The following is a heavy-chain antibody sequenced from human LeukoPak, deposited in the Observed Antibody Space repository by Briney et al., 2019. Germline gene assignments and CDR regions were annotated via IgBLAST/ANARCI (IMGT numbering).Heavy chain of an antibody. CDR2: IYYSYSGTT. CDR1: GGSISRSRYY. CDR3: ATITKQWLDPFDY. D-gene: IGHD6-19*01. J-gene: IGHJ4*02. V-gene: IGHV4-39*01. Sequence: SETLSLTCSVSGGSISRSRYYWGWIRQPPGKGLEWIGSIYYSYSGTTYYNPFLKSRVTLSVDTSKNEFSLRLTSVTAADTALYFCATITKQWLDPFDYWGQGTPVTVSS.